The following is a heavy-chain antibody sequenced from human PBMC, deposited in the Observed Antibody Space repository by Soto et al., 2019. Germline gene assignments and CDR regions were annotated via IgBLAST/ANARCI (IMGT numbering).Heavy chain of an antibody. V-gene: IGHV3-30*18. J-gene: IGHJ5*02. CDR3: AKVDPVRGFDP. CDR1: GFTFSSYG. CDR2: ISYDGSNK. Sequence: QVQLVESGGGVVQPGRSLRLSCAASGFTFSSYGMHWVRQAPGKGLEWVAVISYDGSNKYYADSVKGRFTISRDNSKNTLYLQMNSLRAEDTAVYYCAKVDPVRGFDPWGQGTLVTVSP.